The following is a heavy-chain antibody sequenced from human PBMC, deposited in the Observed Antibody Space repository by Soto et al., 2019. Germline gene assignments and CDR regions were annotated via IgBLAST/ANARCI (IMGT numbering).Heavy chain of an antibody. D-gene: IGHD2-15*01. J-gene: IGHJ6*02. V-gene: IGHV5-10-1*01. CDR1: GYSFTSYW. CDR2: IDPSDSYT. Sequence: GECLKISCKGSGYSFTSYWISWVRQMPGKGLEWMGRIDPSDSYTNYSPSFQGHVTISADKSISTAYLQWSSLKASDTAMYYCARQRGYCSGGSCPYYYYYYGMDVWGQGTTVTVSS. CDR3: ARQRGYCSGGSCPYYYYYYGMDV.